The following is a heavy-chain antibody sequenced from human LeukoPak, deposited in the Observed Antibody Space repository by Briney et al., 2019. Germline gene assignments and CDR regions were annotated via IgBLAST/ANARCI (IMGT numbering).Heavy chain of an antibody. Sequence: APVKVSCKASGYTFTSYGISWVRQAPGQGLEWMGWISAYNGNTNYAQKLQGRVTMTTDTSTSTAYMELRSLRSDDTAVYYCARETTYYYDSSGYRAFDYWGQGTLVTVSS. V-gene: IGHV1-18*01. J-gene: IGHJ4*02. CDR2: ISAYNGNT. D-gene: IGHD3-22*01. CDR3: ARETTYYYDSSGYRAFDY. CDR1: GYTFTSYG.